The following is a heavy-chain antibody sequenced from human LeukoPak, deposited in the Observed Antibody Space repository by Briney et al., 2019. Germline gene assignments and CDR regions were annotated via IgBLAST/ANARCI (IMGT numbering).Heavy chain of an antibody. V-gene: IGHV1-2*02. Sequence: ASVKVSCKASGYTFTGYYMHWVRQAPGQGLEWMGWINPNSGGTNYAQKFQGRVTMTRDTSISTAYMELSRLRSDDTAVYYCARVSYYYDSGYFDYWGQGTLVTVSS. CDR3: ARVSYYYDSGYFDY. CDR2: INPNSGGT. D-gene: IGHD3-22*01. J-gene: IGHJ4*02. CDR1: GYTFTGYY.